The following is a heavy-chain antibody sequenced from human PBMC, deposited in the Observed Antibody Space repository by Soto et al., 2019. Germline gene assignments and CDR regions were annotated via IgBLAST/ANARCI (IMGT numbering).Heavy chain of an antibody. J-gene: IGHJ4*02. V-gene: IGHV1-24*01. D-gene: IGHD4-17*01. Sequence: ASVKVSCKVSGYTLTELSMHWVRQAPGKGLEWMGGFDPEDGETIYAQKFQGRVTMTEDTSTDTAYMELSSLRSEDTAVYYCATDLGVGHGDYGRGYYFDYWGQGTLVTVSS. CDR2: FDPEDGET. CDR1: GYTLTELS. CDR3: ATDLGVGHGDYGRGYYFDY.